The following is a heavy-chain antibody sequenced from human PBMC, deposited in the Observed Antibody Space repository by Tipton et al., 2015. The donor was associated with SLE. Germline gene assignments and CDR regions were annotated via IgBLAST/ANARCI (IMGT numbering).Heavy chain of an antibody. J-gene: IGHJ4*02. CDR1: GGTFSSYA. Sequence: QLVQSGAEVKKPGSSVKVSCKASGGTFSSYAISWVRQAPGQGLEWMGGIIPIFNTSNYAQKFQGRVTITTDESTSTAYMELSSLRSEDTAVYYCASTDYGSGSYYFPFDYWGQGTLVTVSS. CDR3: ASTDYGSGSYYFPFDY. CDR2: IIPIFNTS. D-gene: IGHD3-10*01. V-gene: IGHV1-69*05.